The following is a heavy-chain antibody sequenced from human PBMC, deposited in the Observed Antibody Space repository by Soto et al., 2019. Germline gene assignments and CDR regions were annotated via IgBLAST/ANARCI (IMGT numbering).Heavy chain of an antibody. Sequence: ASVKVSCKASGYTFTGHYIHWVRQAPEQGPEWMGEIGPESGATRYAQKFQGRVTMTRDTSITTVYMELKNLSPDDTAVYYCASMDIVATVDFDYWGQGTLVTVSS. J-gene: IGHJ4*02. CDR3: ASMDIVATVDFDY. D-gene: IGHD5-12*01. CDR1: GYTFTGHY. CDR2: IGPESGAT. V-gene: IGHV1-2*02.